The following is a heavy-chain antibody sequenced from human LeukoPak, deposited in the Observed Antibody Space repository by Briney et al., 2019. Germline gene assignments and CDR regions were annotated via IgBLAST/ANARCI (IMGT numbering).Heavy chain of an antibody. CDR2: IYPGDSDT. D-gene: IGHD6-13*01. V-gene: IGHV5-51*01. J-gene: IGHJ4*02. Sequence: GESLKISCKGSGYSFTSYWIGWVRQMPGKGLEWMGIIYPGDSDTRYSPSFQGQVTISADKSISTAYLQWSSLKASDTAMYYCARLESHSSSWYPFVYWGQGTLVTVSS. CDR3: ARLESHSSSWYPFVY. CDR1: GYSFTSYW.